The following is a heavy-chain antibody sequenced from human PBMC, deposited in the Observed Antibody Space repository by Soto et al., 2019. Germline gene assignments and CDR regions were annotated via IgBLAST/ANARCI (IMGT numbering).Heavy chain of an antibody. CDR1: GGTFSSYA. D-gene: IGHD3-22*01. CDR2: IISIFGTA. V-gene: IGHV1-69*13. Sequence: ASVKVSCKASGGTFSSYAISWVRQAPGQGLEWMGGIISIFGTANYAQKFQGRVTITADESTSTAYTELSSLRSEDTAVYYCARGLAMVIYPHFDYWGQGTLVTVSS. CDR3: ARGLAMVIYPHFDY. J-gene: IGHJ4*02.